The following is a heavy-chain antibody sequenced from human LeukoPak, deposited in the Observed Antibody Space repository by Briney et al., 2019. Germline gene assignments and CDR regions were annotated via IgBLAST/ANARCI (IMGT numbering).Heavy chain of an antibody. CDR2: INHSGST. Sequence: SETLSLTCAVYGGSFSGYYWSWIRQPPGKGLEWIGEINHSGSTNYNPSLRSRVTVSVHTSKNQSSLKLSSVTAADTAVYYCARQWLVSPLFDYWGQGTLVTVSS. D-gene: IGHD6-19*01. CDR1: GGSFSGYY. J-gene: IGHJ4*02. V-gene: IGHV4-34*01. CDR3: ARQWLVSPLFDY.